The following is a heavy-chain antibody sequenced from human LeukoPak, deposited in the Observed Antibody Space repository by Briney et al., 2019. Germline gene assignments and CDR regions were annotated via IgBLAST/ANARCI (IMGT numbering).Heavy chain of an antibody. D-gene: IGHD3-22*01. CDR2: IYSTGST. Sequence: SETLSLTCTVSGGSMSDYYWSWIRQPPGKGLEWIGYIYSTGSTNYNPSLKSRVTISVDTSKNQFFLKLSSVTAADTALYYCARDYTMIYAFGIWGQGTLVTVSS. CDR3: ARDYTMIYAFGI. V-gene: IGHV4-59*01. J-gene: IGHJ3*02. CDR1: GGSMSDYY.